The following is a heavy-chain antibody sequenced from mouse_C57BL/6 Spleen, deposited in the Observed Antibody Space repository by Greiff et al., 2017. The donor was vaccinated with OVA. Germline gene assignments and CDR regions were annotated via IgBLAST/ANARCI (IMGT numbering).Heavy chain of an antibody. CDR3: ARTTGYDRAWFAY. Sequence: QVQLKQPGTELVKPGASVKLSCKASGYTFTSYWMHWVKQRPGQGLEWIGNINPSNGGTNYNEKFKSKATLTVDKSSSTAYMQLSSLTSEDSAVYYCARTTGYDRAWFAYWGQGTLVTVSA. D-gene: IGHD2-2*01. J-gene: IGHJ3*01. V-gene: IGHV1-53*01. CDR2: INPSNGGT. CDR1: GYTFTSYW.